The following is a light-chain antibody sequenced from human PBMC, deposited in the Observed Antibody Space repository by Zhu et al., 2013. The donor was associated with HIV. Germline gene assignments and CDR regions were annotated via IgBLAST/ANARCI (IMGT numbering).Light chain of an antibody. J-gene: IGKJ4*01. CDR2: GAS. CDR1: QTVSYRH. V-gene: IGKV3-20*01. Sequence: EIVLMQSPGSLSLSRGERATLSCRASQTVSYRHIAWYHQKPGQPPMLLIFGASTRATGIPDRFSGSGSRTDFTLTISRLEPEDFAVYYCQQYGSSPLTFGGGTTLEIK. CDR3: QQYGSSPLT.